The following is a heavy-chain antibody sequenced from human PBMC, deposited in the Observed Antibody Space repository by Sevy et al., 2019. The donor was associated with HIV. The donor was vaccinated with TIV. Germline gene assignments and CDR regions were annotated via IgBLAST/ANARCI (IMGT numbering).Heavy chain of an antibody. J-gene: IGHJ4*02. CDR1: GFSISGYG. CDR2: IWYDGTNR. D-gene: IGHD6-19*01. V-gene: IGHV3-33*01. Sequence: GGSLTLSCAASGFSISGYGMHWVRQAPGKGLEWVAVIWYDGTNREYADSVKGRFTISRDNSKNTLYLQMNSLRVEDTAVYYCAREDIRVAGIGYYFHSWGQGTLVTVSS. CDR3: AREDIRVAGIGYYFHS.